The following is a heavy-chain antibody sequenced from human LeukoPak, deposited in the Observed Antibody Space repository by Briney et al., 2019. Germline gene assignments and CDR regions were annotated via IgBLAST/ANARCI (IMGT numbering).Heavy chain of an antibody. CDR2: ISYSETT. D-gene: IGHD6-13*01. CDR1: GGSISSYY. CDR3: ARDPGIWQQLGYFDY. Sequence: SETLSLTCTVSGGSISSYYWSWIRQSPGKRLEWIGYISYSETTNYNPFLKSRVTISVDTSKNQFSLKLSSVTTADTAVYYCARDPGIWQQLGYFDYWGQGTLVTVSS. V-gene: IGHV4-59*01. J-gene: IGHJ4*02.